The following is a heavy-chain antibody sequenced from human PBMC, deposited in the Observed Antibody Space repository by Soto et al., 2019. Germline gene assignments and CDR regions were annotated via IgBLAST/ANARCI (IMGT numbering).Heavy chain of an antibody. J-gene: IGHJ4*01. CDR2: INNSGST. V-gene: IGHV4-4*07. CDR1: AGAIRRYY. Sequence: LSLTCTVSAGAIRRYYWSWIRQPSGKGLELIGLINNSGSTNYNPSLKIRVNMSVDASTNPFSLQLISVTAAETAMNYCASGRGWTDSGGYGTLVTVSS. CDR3: ASGRGWTDS. D-gene: IGHD1-26*01.